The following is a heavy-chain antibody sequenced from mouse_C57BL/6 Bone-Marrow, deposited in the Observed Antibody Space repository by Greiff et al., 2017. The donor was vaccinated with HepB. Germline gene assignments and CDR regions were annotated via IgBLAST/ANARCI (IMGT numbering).Heavy chain of an antibody. J-gene: IGHJ1*03. D-gene: IGHD1-1*01. CDR3: ARDVYYYGSSYWYFDV. CDR1: GFTFSDFY. CDR2: SRNKANDYTT. Sequence: EVKVVESGGGLVQSGRSLRLSCATSGFTFSDFYMEWVRQAPGKGLEWIAASRNKANDYTTEYSASVKGRFIVSRDTSQSILYLQMNALRAEDTAIYYCARDVYYYGSSYWYFDVWGTGTTVTVSS. V-gene: IGHV7-1*01.